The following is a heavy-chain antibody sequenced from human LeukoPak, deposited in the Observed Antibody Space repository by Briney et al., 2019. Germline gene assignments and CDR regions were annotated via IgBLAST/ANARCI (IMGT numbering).Heavy chain of an antibody. J-gene: IGHJ4*02. Sequence: SVNVSCKASGATFISYAISWVRQAPGQGLEWMGGIIPIFGTANYAQKFQGRVTITADESTSTAYMELSSLRSEDTAVYYCARDSLDDYCGQGTLVTVSS. CDR2: IIPIFGTA. CDR3: ARDSLDDY. CDR1: GATFISYA. V-gene: IGHV1-69*13.